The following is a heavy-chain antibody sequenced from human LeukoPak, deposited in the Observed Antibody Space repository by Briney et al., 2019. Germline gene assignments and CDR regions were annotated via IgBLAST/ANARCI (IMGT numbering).Heavy chain of an antibody. CDR3: ARGAPEGCSGGSCYSLGLTHLNY. J-gene: IGHJ4*02. Sequence: PGGSLRLSCAASGFTFSSYSMNWLRQAPGKGLEWVSSISSSSSYIYYADSVKGRFTISRDNAKNSLYLQMNSLRAEDTAVYYCARGAPEGCSGGSCYSLGLTHLNYWGQGTLVTVSS. D-gene: IGHD2-15*01. CDR2: ISSSSSYI. V-gene: IGHV3-21*01. CDR1: GFTFSSYS.